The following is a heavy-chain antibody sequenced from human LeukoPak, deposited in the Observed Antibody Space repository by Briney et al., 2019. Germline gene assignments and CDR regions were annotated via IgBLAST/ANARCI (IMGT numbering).Heavy chain of an antibody. J-gene: IGHJ4*02. CDR1: GFTFNSHG. CDR2: IRYDGSRE. V-gene: IGHV3-30*02. D-gene: IGHD2-21*02. Sequence: GGSLRLSCAASGFTFNSHGMYWVRQAPGKGLEWVAFIRYDGSRETYAASVNGRFTISRDESKNTVDLQMSSLRLEDTAVYYCAKDKDTAQEGLLDHWGQGTLVTVSS. CDR3: AKDKDTAQEGLLDH.